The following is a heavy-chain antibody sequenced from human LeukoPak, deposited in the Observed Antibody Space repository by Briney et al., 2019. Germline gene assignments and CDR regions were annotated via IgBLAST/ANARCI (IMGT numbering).Heavy chain of an antibody. J-gene: IGHJ4*02. Sequence: PSETLSLTCTVSGGSISSSSYYWGWIRQPPGKGLEWIGRIYTSGSTNYNPSLKSRVTISVDTSKNQFSLKLSSVTAADTAVYYCAMASQHYGDHEGYWGQGTLVTVSS. D-gene: IGHD4-17*01. CDR2: IYTSGST. CDR1: GGSISSSSYY. CDR3: AMASQHYGDHEGY. V-gene: IGHV4-39*07.